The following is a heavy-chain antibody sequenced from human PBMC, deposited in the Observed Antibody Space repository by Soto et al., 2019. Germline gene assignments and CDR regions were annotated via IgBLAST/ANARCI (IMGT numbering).Heavy chain of an antibody. CDR3: AREGDQWTFYI. D-gene: IGHD6-19*01. V-gene: IGHV3-13*01. CDR1: GFTFSTSD. Sequence: VQLVESGGGVKQPGGSLRLSCAASGFTFSTSDMHWVRQSPGKGLEWVSGVGTGGDTYYPESVKGRFTISRDNGRNSLYLQMNNLRAGDTAVYYCAREGDQWTFYIWGQGTMVTVSS. CDR2: VGTGGDT. J-gene: IGHJ3*02.